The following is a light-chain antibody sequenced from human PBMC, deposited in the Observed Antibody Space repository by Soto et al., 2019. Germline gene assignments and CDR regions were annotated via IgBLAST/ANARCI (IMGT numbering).Light chain of an antibody. Sequence: QSVLTQPRSVSGSPGQSVTIPCTGTSSDVGGYNYVSWYQQHPGKAPKLMIYDVSKRPSGVPDRFSGSKSGNTASLTISGLQAEDEADYYCCSYAGSYTVVFGGGTKLIVL. CDR1: SSDVGGYNY. J-gene: IGLJ2*01. V-gene: IGLV2-11*02. CDR2: DVS. CDR3: CSYAGSYTVV.